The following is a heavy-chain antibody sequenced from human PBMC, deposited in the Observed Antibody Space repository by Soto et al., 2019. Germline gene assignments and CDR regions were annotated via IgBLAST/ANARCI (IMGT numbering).Heavy chain of an antibody. CDR2: IYYSGST. Sequence: PSETLCLTCTVAGGSIRSSSYYWGWIRQPPGKGLEWIGSIYYSGSTYYNPSLKSRVTISVDTSKNQFSLKLSSVTAADTAVYYCARHAPGGDYGGKSPLDYYFDYWGQGTLVTVSS. CDR1: GGSIRSSSYY. V-gene: IGHV4-39*01. J-gene: IGHJ4*02. D-gene: IGHD4-17*01. CDR3: ARHAPGGDYGGKSPLDYYFDY.